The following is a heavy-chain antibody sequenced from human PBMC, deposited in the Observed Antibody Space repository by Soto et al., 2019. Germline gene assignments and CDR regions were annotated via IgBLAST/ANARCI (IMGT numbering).Heavy chain of an antibody. CDR1: GYTFTGYY. J-gene: IGHJ5*02. CDR3: ARDEGFCKSTTCPGWLDP. Sequence: ASVKVSCKASGYTFTGYYIHWVRQAPGQGREWMGWINPNSGGTNYAQKFQGRVTMTRDTSISTVYMELTSLRSDDTAVYYCARDEGFCKSTTCPGWLDPWGQGXLVTVYS. V-gene: IGHV1-2*02. CDR2: INPNSGGT. D-gene: IGHD2-2*01.